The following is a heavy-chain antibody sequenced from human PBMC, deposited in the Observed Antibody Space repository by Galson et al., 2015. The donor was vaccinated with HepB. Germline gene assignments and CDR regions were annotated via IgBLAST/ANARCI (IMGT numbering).Heavy chain of an antibody. CDR1: GYTFSSYS. CDR3: AWGDLVLGVGATQNNWFDP. CDR2: ISPYNGDT. J-gene: IGHJ5*02. Sequence: SVKVSCKASGYTFSSYSITWVRQAPGQGLEWMGWISPYNGDTKYARKFQGRVSMTADTSTSTAYMELRSLRSDDTAVYFCAWGDLVLGVGATQNNWFDPWGQGTLVTVSS. V-gene: IGHV1-18*01. D-gene: IGHD2-15*01.